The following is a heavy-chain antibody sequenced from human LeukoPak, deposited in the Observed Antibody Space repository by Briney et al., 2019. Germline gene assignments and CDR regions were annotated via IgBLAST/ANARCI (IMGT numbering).Heavy chain of an antibody. CDR3: ARVGDDYGDYGPFDI. CDR2: IIPIFGTA. V-gene: IGHV1-69*06. CDR1: GYTFTSYG. Sequence: ASVKVSCKASGYTFTSYGISWVRQAPGQGLEWMGGIIPIFGTANYAQKFQGRVTITADKSTSTAYMELSSLRSEDTAVYYCARVGDDYGDYGPFDIWGQGTMVTVSS. J-gene: IGHJ3*02. D-gene: IGHD4-17*01.